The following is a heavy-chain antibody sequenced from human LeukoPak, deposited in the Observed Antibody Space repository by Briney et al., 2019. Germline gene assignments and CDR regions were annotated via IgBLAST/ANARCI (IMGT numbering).Heavy chain of an antibody. CDR3: ARTNYYGSGSYYSPGGYYGMDV. Sequence: ASVKVSCKAFGYTFTSYAMHWVRQAPGQRLEWMGWINAGNGNTKYSQKFQGRVTITRDTSASTAYMELSSLRSEDTAVYYCARTNYYGSGSYYSPGGYYGMDVWGKGTTVTVSS. V-gene: IGHV1-3*01. D-gene: IGHD3-10*01. CDR2: INAGNGNT. J-gene: IGHJ6*04. CDR1: GYTFTSYA.